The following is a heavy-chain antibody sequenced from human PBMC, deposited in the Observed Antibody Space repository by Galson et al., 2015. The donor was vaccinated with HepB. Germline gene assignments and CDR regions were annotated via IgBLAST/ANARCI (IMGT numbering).Heavy chain of an antibody. CDR3: ARAAMTVVVRGLNAFDI. V-gene: IGHV3-7*01. CDR2: IKRDVSEI. Sequence: SLRLSCAVSGFSFSTYWMSWVRQAPGKGLEWVANIKRDVSEIYYAESVKGRFTISRGNAKNSLYLQMNSLRAEDTAVYYCARAAMTVVVRGLNAFDIWGQGTVVTVSS. J-gene: IGHJ3*02. D-gene: IGHD3-22*01. CDR1: GFSFSTYW.